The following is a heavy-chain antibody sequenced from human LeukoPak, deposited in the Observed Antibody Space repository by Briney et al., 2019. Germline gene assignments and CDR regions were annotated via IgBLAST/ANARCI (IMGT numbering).Heavy chain of an antibody. D-gene: IGHD5-24*01. CDR2: TYYRSKWSN. J-gene: IGHJ4*02. V-gene: IGHV6-1*01. CDR1: GDTVSTNSAA. Sequence: SQTLSLTCALSGDTVSTNSAAWNWVRQSPTRGLEWLGRTYYRSKWSNDYAVSVKSRITINPDTSKNQFSLQLNSVTPEDTAVYYCARGVGTGIRGLITWGQGTLVTVSS. CDR3: ARGVGTGIRGLIT.